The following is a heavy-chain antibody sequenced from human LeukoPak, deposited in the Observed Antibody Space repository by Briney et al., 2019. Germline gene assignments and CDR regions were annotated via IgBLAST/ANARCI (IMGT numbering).Heavy chain of an antibody. CDR2: ISTSGSSM. D-gene: IGHD6-19*01. V-gene: IGHV3-48*01. CDR3: ARTREQWQVLDY. Sequence: GGSLRLSCAASGFTFSSYSMNWVRQAPGKGLEWVSYISTSGSSMYYADSVKGRFTISRDNSKNTLYLQMNSLTVEDTAVYYCARTREQWQVLDYWGQGTLVTVSS. CDR1: GFTFSSYS. J-gene: IGHJ4*02.